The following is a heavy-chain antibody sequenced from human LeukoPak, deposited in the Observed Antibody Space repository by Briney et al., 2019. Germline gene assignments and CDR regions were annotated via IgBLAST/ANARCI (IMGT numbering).Heavy chain of an antibody. CDR2: IYYSGST. D-gene: IGHD3-10*01. CDR3: ARFGGPPYYYYYMDV. V-gene: IGHV4-59*01. Sequence: PSETLSLTCTVSGGSISSYYWSWIRQPPGKGLEWIGYIYYSGSTNYNPSLKSRVTISVDTSKNQFSLNLTSVTAADTAVYYCARFGGPPYYYYYMDVWGKGTTVTISS. J-gene: IGHJ6*03. CDR1: GGSISSYY.